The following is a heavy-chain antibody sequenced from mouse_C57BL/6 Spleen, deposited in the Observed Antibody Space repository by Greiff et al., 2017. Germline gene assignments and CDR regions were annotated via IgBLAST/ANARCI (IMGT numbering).Heavy chain of an antibody. CDR3: AKDYGNLYYFDY. CDR1: GFSLTSYG. D-gene: IGHD2-1*01. Sequence: QVQLKESGPGLVQPSQSLSITCTVSGFSLTSYGVHWVRQPPGKGLEWLGVIWSGGSTDYNAAFISRLSISKDNSKSQVFFKMNSLQADDTAIYYCAKDYGNLYYFDYWGQGTTPTVSS. CDR2: IWSGGST. V-gene: IGHV2-4*01. J-gene: IGHJ2*01.